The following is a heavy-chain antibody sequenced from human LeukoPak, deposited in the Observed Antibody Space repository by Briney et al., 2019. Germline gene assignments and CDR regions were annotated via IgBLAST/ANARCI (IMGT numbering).Heavy chain of an antibody. CDR3: ARTVAAYDY. J-gene: IGHJ4*02. CDR1: GYTFTGFY. Sequence: ASVKVSCKASGYTFTGFYIHWARQAPGQGLEWMGRINPNSGDTDYAQNFQGRVTMTRDTSISTAYMELTRLSSDDTAMYYCARTVAAYDYWGQGTLVTVSS. CDR2: INPNSGDT. V-gene: IGHV1-2*06. D-gene: IGHD2-15*01.